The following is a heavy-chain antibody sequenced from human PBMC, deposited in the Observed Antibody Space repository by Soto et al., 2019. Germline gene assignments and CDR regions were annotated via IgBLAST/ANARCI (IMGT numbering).Heavy chain of an antibody. Sequence: QVQLVASGGGVVQPGRSLRLSCAASGFTFSSYGMHWVRQAPGKGLEWVAVIWYDGSNKYYADSVKGRFTISRDNSKNTLYLQMNSLRAEDTAVYYCARDMAEWQRTFDYWGQGTLVTVSS. CDR2: IWYDGSNK. J-gene: IGHJ4*02. CDR1: GFTFSSYG. V-gene: IGHV3-33*01. CDR3: ARDMAEWQRTFDY. D-gene: IGHD3-3*01.